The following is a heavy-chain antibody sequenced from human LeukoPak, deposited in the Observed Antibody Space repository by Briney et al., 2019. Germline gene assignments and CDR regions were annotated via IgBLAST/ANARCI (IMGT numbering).Heavy chain of an antibody. J-gene: IGHJ5*02. Sequence: GASVKVSCKASGYTXTSYYMHGVRQAPGQGLEWMGIINPSGGSTSYAQKFQGRVTMTRDTSTSTVYMELSSLRSEDTAVYYCARDTRPPYYDFWSGYYTGGGYNWFDPWGQGTLVTVSS. D-gene: IGHD3-3*01. CDR3: ARDTRPPYYDFWSGYYTGGGYNWFDP. V-gene: IGHV1-46*01. CDR2: INPSGGST. CDR1: GYTXTSYY.